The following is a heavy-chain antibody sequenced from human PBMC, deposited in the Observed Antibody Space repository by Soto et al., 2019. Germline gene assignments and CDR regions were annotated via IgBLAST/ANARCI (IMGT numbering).Heavy chain of an antibody. D-gene: IGHD3-10*01. CDR1: GGTFSSYA. Sequence: QVPLVQSGAEVKKPGSSVKVSCKASGGTFSSYAISWVRQAPGQGLEWMGGIIPIFGTANYAQKFQGRVTITADKSTSTAYMELSSLRSEDTAVYYCARMNYYGSGSYYKGTFDYWGQGTLVTVSS. J-gene: IGHJ4*02. CDR3: ARMNYYGSGSYYKGTFDY. V-gene: IGHV1-69*06. CDR2: IIPIFGTA.